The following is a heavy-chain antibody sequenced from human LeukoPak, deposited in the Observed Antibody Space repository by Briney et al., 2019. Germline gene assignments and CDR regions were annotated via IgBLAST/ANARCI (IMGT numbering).Heavy chain of an antibody. CDR1: GFTFNRCW. V-gene: IGHV3-7*01. Sequence: GGSLRLSCVVSGFTFNRCWMNWVRQAPGKGLEWVARINPDGRDTYYVDSVKGRFTISRDNAQNSMYLQMNSLRVEDTAVYYCTSWGDTTAEYFQRWGQGTLVTVSS. CDR2: INPDGRDT. CDR3: TSWGDTTAEYFQR. D-gene: IGHD2-21*02. J-gene: IGHJ1*01.